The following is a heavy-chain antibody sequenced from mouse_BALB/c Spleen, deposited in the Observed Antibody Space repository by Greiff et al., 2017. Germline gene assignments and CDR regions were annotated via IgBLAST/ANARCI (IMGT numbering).Heavy chain of an antibody. CDR3: ARRDGYELGYAMDY. CDR1: GYSITSDYA. J-gene: IGHJ4*01. CDR2: ISYSGST. V-gene: IGHV3-2*02. D-gene: IGHD2-2*01. Sequence: VQLKESGPGLVKPSQSLSLTCTVTGYSITSDYAWNWIRQFPGNKLEWMGYISYSGSTSYNPSLKSRISITRDTSKNQFFLQLNSVTTEDTATYYCARRDGYELGYAMDYWGQGTSVTVSS.